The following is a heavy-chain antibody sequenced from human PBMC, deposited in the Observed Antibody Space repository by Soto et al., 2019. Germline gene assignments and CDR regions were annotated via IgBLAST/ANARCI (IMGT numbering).Heavy chain of an antibody. CDR1: GDSISSFY. Sequence: SETLSLTCTVSGDSISSFYWTWIRQPPGKGLEWVGYIFSSGTTNYNPSLKSRVTISVDTSENQFSLKLTSVTAADPAVYFCARVGYCSSTPCWPIGYFEYWGQGTLVTVSS. V-gene: IGHV4-59*01. CDR2: IFSSGTT. J-gene: IGHJ4*02. D-gene: IGHD2-2*01. CDR3: ARVGYCSSTPCWPIGYFEY.